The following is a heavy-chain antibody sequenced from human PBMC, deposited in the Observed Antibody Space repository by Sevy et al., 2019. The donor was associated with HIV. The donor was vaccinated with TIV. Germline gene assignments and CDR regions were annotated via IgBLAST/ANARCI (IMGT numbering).Heavy chain of an antibody. CDR1: GGSISSYY. V-gene: IGHV4-4*07. CDR3: ARVDPVAGTFDY. D-gene: IGHD6-19*01. Sequence: SETLSLTCTVSGGSISSYYWSWIRQPAGKGLEWIGRIYTSGSTNYNPPLKSRVTMSVDTSKNQFSLKLSSVTAADTAVYYCARVDPVAGTFDYWGQGTLVTVSS. CDR2: IYTSGST. J-gene: IGHJ4*02.